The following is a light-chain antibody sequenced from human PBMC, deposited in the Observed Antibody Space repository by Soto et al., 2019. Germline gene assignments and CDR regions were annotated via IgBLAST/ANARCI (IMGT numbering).Light chain of an antibody. CDR3: QQRSNWPLT. J-gene: IGKJ2*01. CDR2: DAS. V-gene: IGKV3-11*01. Sequence: EIVLTQSPATLSLSPGERATLSCRASQSVSSYLAWYQQKPGQAPRLLIYDASNRAPGIPARFSGSGSGTDFTLTISSLEPEDFAVYYCQQRSNWPLTLGQGTKLEIK. CDR1: QSVSSY.